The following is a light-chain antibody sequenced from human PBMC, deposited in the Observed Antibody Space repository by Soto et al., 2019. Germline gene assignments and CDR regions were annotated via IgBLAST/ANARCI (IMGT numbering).Light chain of an antibody. J-gene: IGLJ1*01. CDR1: SSDVGNYNL. Sequence: QSALTQPASVSVSPGQSITISRTGTSSDVGNYNLVSWYQQHPGKAPKLMLYDVSKRPSGVSNRFAGSKAGNTASLALSGLQADDEADYDCCSYAGDAHGFGTGTKVTVL. CDR2: DVS. V-gene: IGLV2-23*02. CDR3: CSYAGDAHG.